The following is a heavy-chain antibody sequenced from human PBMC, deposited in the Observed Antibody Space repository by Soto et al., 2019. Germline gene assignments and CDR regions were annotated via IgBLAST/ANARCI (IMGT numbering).Heavy chain of an antibody. D-gene: IGHD3-9*01. Sequence: SSGTLSLTCTVSGGSISSYYWSWIRQPPGKGLEWIGYIYYSGSTNYNPSLKSRVTISVDTPKNQFSLRLSSVTAADTAVYYCARAIAVGGLRYFDWPTSDAFDIWGQGTMVTVSS. CDR3: ARAIAVGGLRYFDWPTSDAFDI. J-gene: IGHJ3*02. V-gene: IGHV4-59*01. CDR2: IYYSGST. CDR1: GGSISSYY.